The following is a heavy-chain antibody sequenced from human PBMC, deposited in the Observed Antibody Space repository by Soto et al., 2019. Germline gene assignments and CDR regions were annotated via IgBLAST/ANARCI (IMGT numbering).Heavy chain of an antibody. CDR2: ISSSGGST. Sequence: GGSLRLSCSASGFTFSNSAMHWVRQAPGKGLEYVSAISSSGGSTYYADSVKGRFTISRDNSKNTLYLQMSSLRVEDTAVYYCGKGYRSSWYVWFDYWGQGTLVTVSS. J-gene: IGHJ4*02. CDR1: GFTFSNSA. D-gene: IGHD6-13*01. V-gene: IGHV3-64D*06. CDR3: GKGYRSSWYVWFDY.